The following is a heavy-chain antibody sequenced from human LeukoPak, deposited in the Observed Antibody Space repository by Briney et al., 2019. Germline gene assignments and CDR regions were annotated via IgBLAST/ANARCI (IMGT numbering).Heavy chain of an antibody. CDR2: IYYSGST. Sequence: SETLSLTCAVYGGSFSGYYWSWIRQPPGKGLEWIGSIYYSGSTYYNPSLKSRLTISVDTSKNQFSLKLSSVTAADTAVYYCARDSYYGSGSTWGQGTLVTVSS. J-gene: IGHJ4*02. CDR1: GGSFSGYY. D-gene: IGHD3-10*01. CDR3: ARDSYYGSGST. V-gene: IGHV4-34*01.